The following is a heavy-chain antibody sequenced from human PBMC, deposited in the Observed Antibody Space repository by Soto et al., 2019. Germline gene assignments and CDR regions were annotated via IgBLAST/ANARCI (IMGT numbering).Heavy chain of an antibody. CDR3: ARDPIWAFAY. D-gene: IGHD3-16*01. CDR2: LGYVSNPTI. V-gene: IGHV3-48*02. J-gene: IGHJ4*02. CDR1: GFTFSDYS. Sequence: PGWSLRPSCAVSGFTFSDYSVNLVRQATGKGLEWVSYLGYVSNPTIYYAASVKGRFPISRDTAKNSRFLQMNSLRDEDTAVYYGARDPIWAFAYWGEGTRVTVSS.